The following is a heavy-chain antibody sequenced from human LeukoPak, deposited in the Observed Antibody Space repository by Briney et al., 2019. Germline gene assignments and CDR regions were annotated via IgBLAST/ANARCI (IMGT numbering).Heavy chain of an antibody. V-gene: IGHV1-69*01. CDR1: GGTFSSYA. CDR2: IIPIFGTA. D-gene: IGHD3-22*01. Sequence: ASVKVSCKASGGTFSSYAISWVRQAPGQGLEWMGGIIPIFGTANYAQKFQGRVTITADESTSTAYMELSSLRSEDTAVYYCARDLGYYDSSGNPPSFGYWGQGTLVTVSS. J-gene: IGHJ4*02. CDR3: ARDLGYYDSSGNPPSFGY.